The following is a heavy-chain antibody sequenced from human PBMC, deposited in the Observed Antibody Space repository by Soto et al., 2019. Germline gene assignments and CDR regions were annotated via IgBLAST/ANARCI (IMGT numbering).Heavy chain of an antibody. Sequence: EVQLEESGGGLVQPGGSLRLSCAASGFTFSNYNMNWVRQAPGKGLEWISYISGSSSTIYYADSVKDRFTISRDNAKNSLYLQMNSLRDEDTAVYYCATEATLAYWGLGTLVTVSS. D-gene: IGHD1-26*01. V-gene: IGHV3-48*02. CDR2: ISGSSSTI. CDR1: GFTFSNYN. CDR3: ATEATLAY. J-gene: IGHJ4*02.